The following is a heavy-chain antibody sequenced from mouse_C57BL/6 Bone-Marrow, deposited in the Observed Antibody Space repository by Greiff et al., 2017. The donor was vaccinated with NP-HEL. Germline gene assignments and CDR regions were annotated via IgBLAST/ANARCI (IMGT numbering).Heavy chain of an antibody. CDR1: GYTFTSYW. J-gene: IGHJ3*01. CDR3: ARVYGNYGWFAY. CDR2: IYPGNSDT. V-gene: IGHV1-5*01. D-gene: IGHD2-1*01. Sequence: EVKLLESGTVLARPGASVKMTCKISGYTFTSYWLHWVIQRLGQGLVWIGAIYPGNSDTSYNQKFKGKAKLTAVTSASTAYMELSSLTNEDSAVYYCARVYGNYGWFAYWGQGTLVTVSA.